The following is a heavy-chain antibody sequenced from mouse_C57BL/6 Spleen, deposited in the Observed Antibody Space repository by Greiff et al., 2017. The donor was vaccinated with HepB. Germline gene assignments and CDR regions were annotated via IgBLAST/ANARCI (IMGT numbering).Heavy chain of an antibody. CDR1: GYTFTEYT. J-gene: IGHJ3*01. Sequence: QVQLQQSGAELVKPGASVKLSCKASGYTFTEYTIHWVKQRSGQGLEWIGWFYPGSGSIKYNEKFKDKATLTADKSSSTVYMELSRLTSEDSAFYFCARHAPYYYGSSSAWFAYWGQGTLVTVSA. D-gene: IGHD1-1*01. CDR2: FYPGSGSI. CDR3: ARHAPYYYGSSSAWFAY. V-gene: IGHV1-62-2*01.